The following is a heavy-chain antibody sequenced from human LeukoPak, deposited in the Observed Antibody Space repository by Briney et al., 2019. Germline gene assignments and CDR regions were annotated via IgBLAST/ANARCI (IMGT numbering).Heavy chain of an antibody. J-gene: IGHJ4*02. Sequence: SETLSLTCAVSGGSISSGGYSWSWIRQPPGKGLEWIGYIYHSGSTYYNPSLKSRVTISVDRSKNQFSLKLSSVTAADTAAYYCARGGSSGYTLDYWGQGTLVTVSS. CDR2: IYHSGST. V-gene: IGHV4-30-2*01. CDR1: GGSISSGGYS. D-gene: IGHD3-22*01. CDR3: ARGGSSGYTLDY.